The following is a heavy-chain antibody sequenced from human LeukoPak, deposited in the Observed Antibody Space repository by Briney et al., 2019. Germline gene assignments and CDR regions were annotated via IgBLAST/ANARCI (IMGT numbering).Heavy chain of an antibody. CDR1: GFTFGRYG. J-gene: IGHJ6*02. Sequence: PGGSLRLSCAASGFTFGRYGMHWVRQAPGKGLEWVALISYDGTNQYYADSVKGRLTISRDNSKNTLYLQMNSLRPEDTAVYYCAKDRQQPLRYYYYAMDVWGQGTTVTVSS. CDR2: ISYDGTNQ. D-gene: IGHD6-25*01. V-gene: IGHV3-30*18. CDR3: AKDRQQPLRYYYYAMDV.